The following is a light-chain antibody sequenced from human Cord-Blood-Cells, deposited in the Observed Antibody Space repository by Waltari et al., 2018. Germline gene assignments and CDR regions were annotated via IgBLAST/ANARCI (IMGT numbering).Light chain of an antibody. J-gene: IGKJ1*01. Sequence: EIVLTQYPATLSLSPGERATPPCRASQSVSSYLAWYQRKPGQAPRLLIYDASNRATGIPARFSGSGSGTDFTLTISSLEPEDFAVYYCQQRSNWLWTFGQGTKVEIK. CDR1: QSVSSY. CDR2: DAS. V-gene: IGKV3-11*01. CDR3: QQRSNWLWT.